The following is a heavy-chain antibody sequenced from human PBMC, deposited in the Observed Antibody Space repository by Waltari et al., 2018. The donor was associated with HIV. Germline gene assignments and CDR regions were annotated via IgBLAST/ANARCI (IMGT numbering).Heavy chain of an antibody. Sequence: EVQLVQSGAAVKKPGESLKFSCKAYGDGFTDYWIAWVRQMPGKGLEWMGVIDPRDSDTRDSQSSQRQVTNSGDKVINTAYLQWNSMKASDTAMYYCAARTVTIPYDAFDIWGQGTLVTVS. CDR3: AARTVTIPYDAFDI. CDR1: GDGFTDYW. V-gene: IGHV5-51*03. D-gene: IGHD4-17*01. CDR2: IDPRDSDT. J-gene: IGHJ3*02.